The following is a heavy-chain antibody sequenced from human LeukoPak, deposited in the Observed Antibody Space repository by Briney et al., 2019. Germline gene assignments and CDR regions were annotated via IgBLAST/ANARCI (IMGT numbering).Heavy chain of an antibody. D-gene: IGHD5-18*01. CDR1: GGSSSGYY. Sequence: SETLSLTCAVYGGSSSGYYWSWIRQTPGKGLEWIGEINHRGSTNYNPSLKSRVTILVDTSKNQFSLKLISVTAADRAVYYCARGRMRWIQLPYYYDAMDVWGKGTTVTVSS. CDR2: INHRGST. V-gene: IGHV4-34*01. J-gene: IGHJ6*04. CDR3: ARGRMRWIQLPYYYDAMDV.